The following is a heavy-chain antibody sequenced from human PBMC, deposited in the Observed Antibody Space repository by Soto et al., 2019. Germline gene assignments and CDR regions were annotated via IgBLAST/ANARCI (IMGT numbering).Heavy chain of an antibody. CDR1: GYSFAGYW. Sequence: PGESLKISCKGSGYSFAGYWITWVRQKPGKGLEWMGRIDPSDSQTYYSPSFRGHVTISATKSITTVFLQWSSLRATDTAMYYCARQIYDADTGPNFQYYFDSWGQGTPVTVSS. CDR3: ARQIYDADTGPNFQYYFDS. J-gene: IGHJ4*02. V-gene: IGHV5-10-1*01. CDR2: IDPSDSQT. D-gene: IGHD2-8*02.